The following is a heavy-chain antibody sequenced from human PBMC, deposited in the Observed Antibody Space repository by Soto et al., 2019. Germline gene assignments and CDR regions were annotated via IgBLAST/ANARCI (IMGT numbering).Heavy chain of an antibody. CDR1: GYTFTTYG. D-gene: IGHD4-17*01. V-gene: IGHV1-18*01. CDR3: ARTDKGDYVPPIDN. J-gene: IGHJ4*02. Sequence: QIHLVQSGGEVKKPGASVKVSCKTSGYTFTTYGISWVRQAPGQGLEWMGWITPFNDNTNYAQNLQGRVTMTTDTSTNTAYLERRSLTSDDTAVYYCARTDKGDYVPPIDNWGQGTLVTVSS. CDR2: ITPFNDNT.